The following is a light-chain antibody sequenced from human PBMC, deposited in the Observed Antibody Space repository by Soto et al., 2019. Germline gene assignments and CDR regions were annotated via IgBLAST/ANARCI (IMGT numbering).Light chain of an antibody. CDR3: CSFVGVTNDV. J-gene: IGLJ1*01. Sequence: QSALTQPASVSRSPGQSITISCSGNAVSYQLVSWYQQQPGKAPKLILYNVTRRPSGVSNRFSGFKSGTTASLKITGLQAEDEADYYCCSFVGVTNDVFGNGTKLTVL. CDR2: NVT. CDR1: GNAVSYQL. V-gene: IGLV2-23*02.